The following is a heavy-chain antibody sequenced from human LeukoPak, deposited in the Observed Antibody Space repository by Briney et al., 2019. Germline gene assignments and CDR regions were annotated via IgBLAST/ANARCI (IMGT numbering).Heavy chain of an antibody. CDR2: ISNDGSKE. D-gene: IGHD3-3*01. CDR1: GFTFSSYG. J-gene: IGHJ5*02. CDR3: AKGPSYDFWSGYYLNNWFDP. V-gene: IGHV3-30*18. Sequence: PGRSLRLSCAASGFTFSSYGMHWVRQAPGKGLEWVAIISNDGSKEYYADSVKGRFTISRDNSKNTLYLQMNSLRAEDTAVYYCAKGPSYDFWSGYYLNNWFDPWGQGTLVTVSS.